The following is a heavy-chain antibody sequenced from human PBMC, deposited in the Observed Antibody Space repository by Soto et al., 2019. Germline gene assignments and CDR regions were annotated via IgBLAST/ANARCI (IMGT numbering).Heavy chain of an antibody. D-gene: IGHD5-18*01. J-gene: IGHJ6*02. CDR3: AGGDTYYAMGV. CDR2: ISYEGSNK. Sequence: PGGSLRLSCAASGFTFSNYILHWVRQAPGKGLEWVAFISYEGSNKDYADSMKGRITISRDNSKNTLYLQLSSLRPEDTAVYYCAGGDTYYAMGVWGQGTTVTVSS. V-gene: IGHV3-30-3*01. CDR1: GFTFSNYI.